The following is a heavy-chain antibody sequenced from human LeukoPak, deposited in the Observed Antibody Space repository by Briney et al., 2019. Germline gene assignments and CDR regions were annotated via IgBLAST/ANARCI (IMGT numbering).Heavy chain of an antibody. D-gene: IGHD3-3*01. V-gene: IGHV3-21*01. J-gene: IGHJ6*03. CDR3: ARSGVGSVPYYYYMDV. CDR1: VFNFSSYS. Sequence: GGPLRLSCAASVFNFSSYSMNWVRQAPGRGLEWVSSISSSSSYIYYADSVKGRFTISRDNAKHSLYLQMNSLRAEDTAVYYCARSGVGSVPYYYYMDVWGKGTTVTVSS. CDR2: ISSSSSYI.